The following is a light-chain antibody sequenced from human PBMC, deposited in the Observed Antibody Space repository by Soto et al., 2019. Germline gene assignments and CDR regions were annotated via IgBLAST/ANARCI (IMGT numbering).Light chain of an antibody. CDR2: DVS. V-gene: IGLV2-14*01. CDR1: SSDVGGYNY. CDR3: RSYTSSSHWV. J-gene: IGLJ3*02. Sequence: QSALTQPASVSGSPGQSITISCTGTSSDVGGYNYVSWYQQHPGKAPKLMIYDVSNRPSGVSNRFSGSKSGNTASLTISGLQAEDEADYYCRSYTSSSHWVCGGGTKLTVL.